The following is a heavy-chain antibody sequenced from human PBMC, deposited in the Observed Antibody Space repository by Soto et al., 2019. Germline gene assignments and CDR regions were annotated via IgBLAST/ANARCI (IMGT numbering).Heavy chain of an antibody. V-gene: IGHV4-30-4*01. CDR2: IYYSGRT. D-gene: IGHD3-10*01. CDR1: GGSISSGDYY. J-gene: IGHJ1*01. CDR3: ARDAFMVRGVGH. Sequence: QVQLQESGPGLVKPSQTLSLTCTVSGGSISSGDYYWSWIRQPPGKGLEWIGYIYYSGRTYYNPSLKSRVTRSVDTSTNQSSLKLSSVTAADTAVYYCARDAFMVRGVGHWGQGTLVTVSS.